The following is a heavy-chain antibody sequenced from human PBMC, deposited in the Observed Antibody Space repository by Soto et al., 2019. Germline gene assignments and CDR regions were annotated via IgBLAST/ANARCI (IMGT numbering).Heavy chain of an antibody. D-gene: IGHD3-22*01. V-gene: IGHV3-23*01. J-gene: IGHJ4*02. CDR2: ISGSGGST. Sequence: GGSLRLYCAASGFTFSSYAMSWVRQAPGKGLEWVSAISGSGGSTYYADSVKGRFTISRDNSKNTLYLQMNSLRAEDTAVYYCAKDSSGDYGAFDHWGQGTLVTASS. CDR3: AKDSSGDYGAFDH. CDR1: GFTFSSYA.